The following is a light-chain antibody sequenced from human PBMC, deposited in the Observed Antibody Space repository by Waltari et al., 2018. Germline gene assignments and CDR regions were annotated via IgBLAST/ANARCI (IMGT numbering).Light chain of an antibody. J-gene: IGLJ1*01. V-gene: IGLV4-69*01. CDR2: LNSDGSH. CDR1: SGHSSYA. Sequence: QLVLTQSPSASASLGASVKLTCTLSSGHSSYAIAWHQQQPEKGPRYLMKLNSDGSHKKGDGIPDRFSGSSAGTARFLTISSLQSEDEGDYFCQTWGTGFQVFGTGTKVTVL. CDR3: QTWGTGFQV.